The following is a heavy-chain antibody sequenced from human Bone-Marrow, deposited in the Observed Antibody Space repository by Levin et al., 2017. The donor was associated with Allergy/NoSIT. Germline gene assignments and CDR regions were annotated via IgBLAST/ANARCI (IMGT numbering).Heavy chain of an antibody. J-gene: IGHJ4*02. Sequence: GGSLRLSCAASGFSFSSYWMHWVRQAPGTGLVWVSRIDYDGSITDHADSVKGRFTISRDNAKNTLYLQMNSLSADDTAVYYCAREIALRGIGAYYWGQGTLVTVSS. CDR3: AREIALRGIGAYY. D-gene: IGHD6-19*01. CDR2: IDYDGSIT. CDR1: GFSFSSYW. V-gene: IGHV3-74*01.